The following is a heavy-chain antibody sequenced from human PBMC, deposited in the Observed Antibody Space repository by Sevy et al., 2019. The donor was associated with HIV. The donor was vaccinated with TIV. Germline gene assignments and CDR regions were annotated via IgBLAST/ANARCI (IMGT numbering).Heavy chain of an antibody. D-gene: IGHD5-18*01. V-gene: IGHV3-30*18. J-gene: IGHJ4*03. Sequence: GGSLRLSCVVSGVSFTTSGMHWVRQAPGKGLEGVAVISYHGRDKFYAESVKGRTTISRDNSKNMLYLQMNSLRAEDTAVYYCAKDFTGYNGMDPWGQGTLVTVSS. CDR1: GVSFTTSG. CDR3: AKDFTGYNGMDP. CDR2: ISYHGRDK.